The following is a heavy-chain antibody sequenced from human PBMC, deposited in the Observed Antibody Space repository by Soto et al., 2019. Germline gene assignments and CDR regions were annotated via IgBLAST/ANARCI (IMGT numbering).Heavy chain of an antibody. CDR2: ISNDGTNT. D-gene: IGHD6-6*01. J-gene: IGHJ6*02. Sequence: QVQMVESGGGVVQPGRSLRLSCAASGFPFSTYGMHWVRQTPGKGLEWMAVISNDGTNTYYADSVKGRFTISRDNSKDTLFLQMNSLSGEDSAVYYCAQVVRADTTSSNFYYYSALDDWGQGTTVTVSS. CDR1: GFPFSTYG. V-gene: IGHV3-30*18. CDR3: AQVVRADTTSSNFYYYSALDD.